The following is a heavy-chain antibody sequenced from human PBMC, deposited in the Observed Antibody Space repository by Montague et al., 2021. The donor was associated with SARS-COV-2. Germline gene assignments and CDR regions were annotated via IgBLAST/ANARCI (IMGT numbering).Heavy chain of an antibody. CDR1: SGSLSGYY. Sequence: SETLSLTCTASSGSLSGYYWNWIRQPPGKGLEWIGFTHYSGTTKYNPSLKSRLNMSPDTSKNKFSLTLNSVTAADTAIYYCARGTAYDHVYYWGQGAPVTVAS. V-gene: IGHV4-59*12. J-gene: IGHJ4*02. CDR2: THYSGTT. D-gene: IGHD2-8*02. CDR3: ARGTAYDHVYY.